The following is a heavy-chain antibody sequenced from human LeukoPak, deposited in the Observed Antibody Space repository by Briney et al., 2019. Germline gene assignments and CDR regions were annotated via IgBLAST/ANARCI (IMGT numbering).Heavy chain of an antibody. CDR1: GYTFTGYG. Sequence: GASVKVSCKASGYTFTGYGISWARQAPGQGLEWMGWISAYNGNTNYAQKLQGRVTMTTDTSTSTAYMELRSLRSDDTAVYYCARWSYCSGGSCYWFDPWGQGTLVAVSS. J-gene: IGHJ5*02. CDR3: ARWSYCSGGSCYWFDP. V-gene: IGHV1-18*01. D-gene: IGHD2-15*01. CDR2: ISAYNGNT.